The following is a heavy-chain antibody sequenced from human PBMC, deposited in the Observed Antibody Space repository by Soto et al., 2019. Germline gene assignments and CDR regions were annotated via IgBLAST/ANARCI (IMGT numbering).Heavy chain of an antibody. D-gene: IGHD3-3*01. CDR1: GGSFSGYY. J-gene: IGHJ6*02. CDR3: ARGPRFLEWLFPSNYYYGMDV. V-gene: IGHV4-34*01. Sequence: LSLTCAVYGGSFSGYYWNWIRQPPGKGLEWIGEINHSGSTNYNPSLKSRVTISVDTSKNQFSLKLSSVTAADTAVYYCARGPRFLEWLFPSNYYYGMDVWGQGTTVTVSS. CDR2: INHSGST.